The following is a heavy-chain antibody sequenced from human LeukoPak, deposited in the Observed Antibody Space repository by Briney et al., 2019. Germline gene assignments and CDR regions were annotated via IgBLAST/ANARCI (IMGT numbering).Heavy chain of an antibody. CDR1: GYTFTGYY. D-gene: IGHD3-3*01. Sequence: GASVKVSCKASGYTFTGYYMHWVRQAPGQGLEWMGWINPNSGGTNYAQKFQGRVTMTRDTSISTAYMELSRLRSDDTAVYYCARDRGQITIFGVVTASYDAFDIWGQGTVVTVSS. CDR3: ARDRGQITIFGVVTASYDAFDI. CDR2: INPNSGGT. V-gene: IGHV1-2*02. J-gene: IGHJ3*02.